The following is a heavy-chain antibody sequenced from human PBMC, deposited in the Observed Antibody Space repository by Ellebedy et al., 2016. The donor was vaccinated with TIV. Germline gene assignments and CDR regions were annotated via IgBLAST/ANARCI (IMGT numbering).Heavy chain of an antibody. V-gene: IGHV1-18*04. J-gene: IGHJ6*02. CDR2: ISPYNGNT. CDR1: GYTFISCG. CDR3: ARKTGSQQGYYGLDV. D-gene: IGHD3-10*01. Sequence: ASVKVSXKASGYTFISCGISWVRQAPGQGLEWMGWISPYNGNTRYAQNLQDRVTMTTDTSTSTAYLELGSLRSDDTAVYYCARKTGSQQGYYGLDVWGQGTTVTVSS.